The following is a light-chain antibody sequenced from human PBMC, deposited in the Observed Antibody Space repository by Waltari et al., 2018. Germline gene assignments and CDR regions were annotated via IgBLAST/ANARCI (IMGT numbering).Light chain of an antibody. V-gene: IGLV3-10*01. J-gene: IGLJ3*02. CDR3: YSTDYTGNYWV. CDR2: EDT. Sequence: SYELTQPPSVSVSPGHTARITCSGEALPNKYAYWYRQKSGQAPVLVIYEDTKRPSGIPERFSGSNSGAVATLTITGAQVEDEADYYCYSTDYTGNYWVFGGGTKLTVL. CDR1: ALPNKY.